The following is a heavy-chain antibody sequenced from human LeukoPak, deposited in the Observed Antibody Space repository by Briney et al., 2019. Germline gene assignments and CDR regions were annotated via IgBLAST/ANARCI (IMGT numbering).Heavy chain of an antibody. J-gene: IGHJ5*02. Sequence: PGGSLRLSCAASGFTFSDYYMSWIRQAPGKGLEWVSYISSSGSTIYYADSVKGRFTISRDNAKNSLYLQMNSLRAEDTAVYYCASNSGRYCSSTSCYISRPYNWFDPWGQGTLVTVSS. CDR2: ISSSGSTI. D-gene: IGHD2-2*02. CDR1: GFTFSDYY. V-gene: IGHV3-11*04. CDR3: ASNSGRYCSSTSCYISRPYNWFDP.